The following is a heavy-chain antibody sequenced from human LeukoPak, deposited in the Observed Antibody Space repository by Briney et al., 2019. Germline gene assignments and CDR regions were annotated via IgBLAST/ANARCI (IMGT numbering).Heavy chain of an antibody. CDR3: ASNIAARKYYYYYYMDV. CDR1: GGTFSSYA. D-gene: IGHD6-6*01. J-gene: IGHJ6*03. V-gene: IGHV1-69*05. Sequence: ASVKVSCKASGGTFSSYAISWVRQAPGQGLEWMGGIIPIFGTANYAQKFQGRVTITTDESTSTAYMELRSLRSDDTAVYYCASNIAARKYYYYYYMDVWGKGTTVTVSS. CDR2: IIPIFGTA.